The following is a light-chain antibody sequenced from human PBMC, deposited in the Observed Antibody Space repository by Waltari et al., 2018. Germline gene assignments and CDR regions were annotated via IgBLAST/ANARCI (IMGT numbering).Light chain of an antibody. CDR1: SGHSSNI. CDR3: ETGGHGTWV. CDR2: VNSDGSH. Sequence: QLVLTQSPSASASLGASVKLTYTLSSGHSSNIIAWLQQQPGKGPRYLMQVNSDGSHRKGDAIPDRFSGSSSGAERYLTISSLQSEDEADYYCETGGHGTWVFGGGTKLTVL. V-gene: IGLV4-69*01. J-gene: IGLJ3*02.